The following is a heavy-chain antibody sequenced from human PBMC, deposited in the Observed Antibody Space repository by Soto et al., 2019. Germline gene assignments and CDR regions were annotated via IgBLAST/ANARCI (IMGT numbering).Heavy chain of an antibody. D-gene: IGHD2-15*01. Sequence: QVQLVQSGAEVKKPGASVKVSCKASGYTFTSYYMHWVRQAPGQGLEWMGIINPSGGSTSYAQKFQGRVTMTRDTSTSTVYMELSSLRSEDTAVYYCARDRRYCSGGSCYLRGDAFDIWGQGTMVTVSS. V-gene: IGHV1-46*03. CDR1: GYTFTSYY. CDR2: INPSGGST. CDR3: ARDRRYCSGGSCYLRGDAFDI. J-gene: IGHJ3*02.